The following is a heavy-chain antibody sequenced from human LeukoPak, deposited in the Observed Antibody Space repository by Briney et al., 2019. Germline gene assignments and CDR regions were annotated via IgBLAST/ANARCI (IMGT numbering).Heavy chain of an antibody. CDR2: INYSGST. Sequence: SETLSLTCTVSGGSVSSTTYYWSWIRQPPGKGLEWIASINYSGSTYYNPSLKSRVTISVDTSENQFSLKLSSVTAADTAVYYCARYVVYGSGKYYFDCWGQGTLVTVSS. D-gene: IGHD3-10*01. CDR3: ARYVVYGSGKYYFDC. CDR1: GGSVSSTTYY. V-gene: IGHV4-39*01. J-gene: IGHJ4*02.